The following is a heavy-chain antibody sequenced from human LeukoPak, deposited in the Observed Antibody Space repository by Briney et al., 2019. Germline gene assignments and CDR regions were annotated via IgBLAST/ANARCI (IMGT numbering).Heavy chain of an antibody. CDR1: GGSITSYY. V-gene: IGHV4-59*01. Sequence: PSETLSLTCTVSGGSITSYYWSWIRQPPGKGLEWIGYIYYSGSTNYNPSLMSRVTISVDTSKNQFSLKLSSVTAADTAVYYCARDRSLDYWGQGTLVTVSS. J-gene: IGHJ4*02. CDR2: IYYSGST. CDR3: ARDRSLDY.